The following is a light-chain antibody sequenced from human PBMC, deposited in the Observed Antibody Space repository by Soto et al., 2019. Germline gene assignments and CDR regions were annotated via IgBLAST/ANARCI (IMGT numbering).Light chain of an antibody. V-gene: IGLV2-23*02. J-gene: IGLJ2*01. CDR3: CSYAGSSTPVV. CDR2: EVS. Sequence: QSSLTQPASVSGSPGQSITISCTGTSSDVGSYNLVSWYQQHPGKAHKLMIYEVSKRPSGVSNRFSCSKSGNTASLTISGLQADDEADYYCCSYAGSSTPVVFGGGTKVTVL. CDR1: SSDVGSYNL.